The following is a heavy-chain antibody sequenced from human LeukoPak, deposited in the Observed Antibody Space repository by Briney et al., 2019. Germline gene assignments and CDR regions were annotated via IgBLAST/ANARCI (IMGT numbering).Heavy chain of an antibody. CDR1: GFTFSSYG. CDR3: AKVGSTSCFLCPPYYMDV. D-gene: IGHD2-2*01. V-gene: IGHV3-30*02. CDR2: IRYDGSNK. Sequence: AGGSLRLSCAASGFTFSSYGMHWVRQAPGKGLEWVAFIRYDGSNKYYADSVKGRFTISRDNSKNTLYLQMNSLRAEDTAVYYCAKVGSTSCFLCPPYYMDVWGKGTTVTVSS. J-gene: IGHJ6*03.